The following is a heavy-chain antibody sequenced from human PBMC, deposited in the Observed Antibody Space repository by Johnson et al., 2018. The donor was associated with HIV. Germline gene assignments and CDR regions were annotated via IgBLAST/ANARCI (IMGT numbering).Heavy chain of an antibody. Sequence: VQLVESGGGLVQPGGSLRLSCAASGFTFPNAGMHWVRQAPGEGLPWLGRIQCKTDGETIAYAAPLNVTFTISRNDSKNTLYLQMNSLKTEDMTVYYYTTDVPGGRYYNAFDIWGQGTMVTVSS. D-gene: IGHD1-26*01. CDR2: IQCKTDGETI. V-gene: IGHV3-15*01. CDR1: GFTFPNAG. J-gene: IGHJ3*02. CDR3: TTDVPGGRYYNAFDI.